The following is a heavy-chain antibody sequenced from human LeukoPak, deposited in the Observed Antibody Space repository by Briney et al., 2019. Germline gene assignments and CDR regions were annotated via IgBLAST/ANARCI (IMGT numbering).Heavy chain of an antibody. J-gene: IGHJ4*02. CDR3: ATWGDILTGYYNGEFDY. V-gene: IGHV1-2*02. CDR1: GYTFTGYY. CDR2: INPNSGGT. Sequence: GASVKVSCKASGYTFTGYYMHWVRQAPGQGLEWMGWINPNSGGTNYAQKFQGRVTMTRDTSISTAYMELSRLRSDDTAVYYCATWGDILTGYYNGEFDYWGQGTLVTVSS. D-gene: IGHD3-9*01.